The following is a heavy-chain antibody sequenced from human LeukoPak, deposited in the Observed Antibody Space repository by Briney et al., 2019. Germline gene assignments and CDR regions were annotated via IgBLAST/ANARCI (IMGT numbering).Heavy chain of an antibody. Sequence: GSLRLSCAASGFTFSSYAMSWVRQAPGKGLEWVSAISGSGGSTYYADSVKGRFTISRDNSKNTLYLQMNSLRAEDTAVYYCARHRVVTRLGWFDPWGQGTLVTVSS. J-gene: IGHJ5*02. CDR3: ARHRVVTRLGWFDP. CDR2: ISGSGGST. CDR1: GFTFSSYA. V-gene: IGHV3-23*01. D-gene: IGHD4-23*01.